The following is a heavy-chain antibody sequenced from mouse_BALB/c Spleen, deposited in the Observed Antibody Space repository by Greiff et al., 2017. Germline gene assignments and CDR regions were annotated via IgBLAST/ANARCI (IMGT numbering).Heavy chain of an antibody. J-gene: IGHJ2*01. V-gene: IGHV7-3*02. CDR3: ARTGTYYFDY. D-gene: IGHD4-1*01. CDR1: GFTFTDYY. Sequence: EVQGVESGGGLVQPGGSLRLSCATSGFTFTDYYMSWVRQPPGKALEWLGFIRNKANGYTTEYSASVKGRFTISRDNSQSILYLQMNTLRAEDSATYYCARTGTYYFDYWGQGTTLTVSS. CDR2: IRNKANGYTT.